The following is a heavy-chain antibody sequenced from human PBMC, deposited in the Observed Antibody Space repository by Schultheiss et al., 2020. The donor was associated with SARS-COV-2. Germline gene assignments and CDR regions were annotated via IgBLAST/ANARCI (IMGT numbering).Heavy chain of an antibody. V-gene: IGHV3-49*04. CDR2: IRSKAFGGTT. Sequence: GGSLRLSCAASGFTLSSYAMSWVRQAPGKGLEWVGFIRSKAFGGTTEFAASLKGGFTISRDDSRSLAYLQMNSLETEDTAVYYCARGPARSRLNVYYYYLDVWGRGTTVTVSS. D-gene: IGHD3-16*01. CDR3: ARGPARSRLNVYYYYLDV. CDR1: GFTLSSYA. J-gene: IGHJ6*03.